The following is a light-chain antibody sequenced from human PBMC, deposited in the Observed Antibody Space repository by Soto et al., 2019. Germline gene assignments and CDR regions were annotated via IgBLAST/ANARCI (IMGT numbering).Light chain of an antibody. CDR2: ATS. CDR1: QRISTS. V-gene: IGKV1-39*01. Sequence: DIQMTQSPSSLSASVGDRVSITCRASQRISTSLNWYQQKLGKAPELLIYATSSLQSGVPSRFSGSGSGTDFTLAISNLQPEDFGVYYCQQSYSSLRTFGQGTKVDIK. J-gene: IGKJ1*01. CDR3: QQSYSSLRT.